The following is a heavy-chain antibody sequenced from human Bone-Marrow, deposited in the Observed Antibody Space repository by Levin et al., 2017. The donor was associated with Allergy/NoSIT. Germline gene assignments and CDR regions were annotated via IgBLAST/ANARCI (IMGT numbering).Heavy chain of an antibody. D-gene: IGHD3-16*01. CDR3: AKDLYDYVPGY. V-gene: IGHV3-30*18. CDR2: ISYDGSNK. Sequence: GGSLRLSCAASGFTFSSYGMHWVRQAPGKGLEWVAVISYDGSNKYYADSVKGRFTISRDNSKNTLYLQMNSLRAEDTAVYYCAKDLYDYVPGYWGQGTLVTVSS. CDR1: GFTFSSYG. J-gene: IGHJ4*02.